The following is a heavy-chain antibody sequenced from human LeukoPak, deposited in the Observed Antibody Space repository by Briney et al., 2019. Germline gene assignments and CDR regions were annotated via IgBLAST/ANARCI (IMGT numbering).Heavy chain of an antibody. CDR2: IGGDGVA. CDR3: AKDRANWAIDD. CDR1: GFTFSSYW. D-gene: IGHD2-2*02. Sequence: GGSLRLSCAASGFTFSSYWMNWVRQAPGKGLEWVSYIGGDGVAFYADSVKGRFTMSKGDARKSLYLQMSSLRVEDTALYYCAKDRANWAIDDWGQGTQVTVSS. V-gene: IGHV3-48*01. J-gene: IGHJ4*02.